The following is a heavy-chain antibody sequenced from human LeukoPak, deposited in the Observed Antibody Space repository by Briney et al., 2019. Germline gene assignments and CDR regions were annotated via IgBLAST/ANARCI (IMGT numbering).Heavy chain of an antibody. CDR1: GFTFTSYA. D-gene: IGHD6-13*01. CDR3: AREPLGSSWYYFDY. J-gene: IGHJ4*02. Sequence: GGSLRLSCAASGFTFTSYALHWVRQAPGKGLEWVAVISYDGSNKYYADSVKGRFTISRDNSKNTLYLQMNRLRAEDTAVYYCAREPLGSSWYYFDYWGQGTLVTVSS. CDR2: ISYDGSNK. V-gene: IGHV3-30*04.